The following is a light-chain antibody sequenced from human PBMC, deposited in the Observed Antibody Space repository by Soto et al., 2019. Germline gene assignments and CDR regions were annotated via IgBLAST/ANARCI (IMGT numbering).Light chain of an antibody. J-gene: IGKJ1*01. CDR1: QSVGSSY. CDR2: AAS. CDR3: QVYGSWT. V-gene: IGKV3-20*01. Sequence: EIVLTQSPGTLSLPPGERATLSCRASQSVGSSYLVWYQQKPGQAPRLLIYAASSRATGIPDRFSGSGSGTDFTLTISRLEPEDFAVYYCQVYGSWTFGQGTKVDIK.